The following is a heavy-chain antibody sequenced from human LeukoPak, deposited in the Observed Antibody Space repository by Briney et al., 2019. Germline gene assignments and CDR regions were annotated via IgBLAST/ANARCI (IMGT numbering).Heavy chain of an antibody. CDR3: AKRAASGNYFFDY. V-gene: IGHV3-23*01. D-gene: IGHD1-26*01. Sequence: GGSLRLSCAASGFTFSSYAMSWVRKAPGKELEWVSAISSSGGSSYYADSVKGRFTISRDNSKNTLYLQMNSLRAEDTALYYCAKRAASGNYFFDYWGQGTLVTVSS. CDR1: GFTFSSYA. CDR2: ISSSGGSS. J-gene: IGHJ4*02.